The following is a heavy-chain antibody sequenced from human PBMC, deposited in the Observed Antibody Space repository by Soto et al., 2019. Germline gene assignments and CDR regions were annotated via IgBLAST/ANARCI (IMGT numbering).Heavy chain of an antibody. V-gene: IGHV4-31*03. J-gene: IGHJ6*02. CDR2: IYYSWST. CDR1: GGSISSGGHY. D-gene: IGHD3-10*01. CDR3: ARSQRFGAWATPFYYYGMKV. Sequence: SETQSLTCIVSGGSISSGGHYSSWIRQHPAKGLEWIAYIYYSWSTYYTPSLKSRVTISVDTSKNQFSLNLNSVTAADTAVSYCARSQRFGAWATPFYYYGMKVRDQATTITVAS.